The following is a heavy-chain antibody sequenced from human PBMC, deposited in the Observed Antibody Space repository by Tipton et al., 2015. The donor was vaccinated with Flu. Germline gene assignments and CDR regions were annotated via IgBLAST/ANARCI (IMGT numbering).Heavy chain of an antibody. CDR1: GFTFISYA. D-gene: IGHD3-16*02. CDR3: AKVDGDYDYVWGSYRSFDY. J-gene: IGHJ4*02. V-gene: IGHV3-23*01. Sequence: SLRLSCAASGFTFISYAMSWVRQAPGKGLEWVSAISGSGGSTYYADSVKGRFTISRDNSKNTLYLQMNSLRAEDTAVYYCAKVDGDYDYVWGSYRSFDYWGQGTLVTVSS. CDR2: ISGSGGST.